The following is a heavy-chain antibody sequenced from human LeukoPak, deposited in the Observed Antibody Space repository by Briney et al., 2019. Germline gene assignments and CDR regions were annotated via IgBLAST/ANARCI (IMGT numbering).Heavy chain of an antibody. J-gene: IGHJ3*02. CDR3: AKPYYYDSSGYEHDAFDI. Sequence: GGSLRLSCAASGFTFSSYAMSWVRQAPGKGLEWVSAISGSGGSTYYADSVKGRFTISRDNSKNTLYLQMNSLRAEDTAVYYCAKPYYYDSSGYEHDAFDIWGQGTMVTVSS. CDR1: GFTFSSYA. D-gene: IGHD3-22*01. CDR2: ISGSGGST. V-gene: IGHV3-23*01.